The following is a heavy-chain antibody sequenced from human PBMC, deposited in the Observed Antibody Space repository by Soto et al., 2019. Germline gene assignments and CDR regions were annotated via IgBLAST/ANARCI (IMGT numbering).Heavy chain of an antibody. J-gene: IGHJ5*02. CDR2: IYHSGST. Sequence: QVQLQESGPGLVKPSWTLSLTCAVSGGSISSSNWWRWVRQPPGKGLAWIGEIYHSGSTNDNPSLKSRVTISVDKTKTQFTVNGRSVAAADTAVYYCAAYCSSTSCSAYNWFDPCGEGTMVTVSS. V-gene: IGHV4-4*02. CDR3: AAYCSSTSCSAYNWFDP. CDR1: GGSISSSNW. D-gene: IGHD2-2*01.